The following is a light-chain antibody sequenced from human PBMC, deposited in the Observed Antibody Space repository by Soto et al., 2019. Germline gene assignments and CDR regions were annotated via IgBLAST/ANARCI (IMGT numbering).Light chain of an antibody. V-gene: IGLV1-40*01. J-gene: IGLJ2*01. CDR3: QSYDSSLSGYVV. CDR2: GNS. Sequence: QSALTQPPSVSGAPGQRVTISFTGSSSNIGAGYDVHWYQQLPGTAPKLLIYGNSNRPSGVPDRFSGSKSGTSASLAITGLQAEDEADYYCQSYDSSLSGYVVFGGGTKLTVL. CDR1: SSNIGAGYD.